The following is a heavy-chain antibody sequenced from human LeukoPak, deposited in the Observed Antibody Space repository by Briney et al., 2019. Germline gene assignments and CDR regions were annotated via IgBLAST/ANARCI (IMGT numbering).Heavy chain of an antibody. CDR2: ISYDGSNK. CDR3: AKGSRGVVWSGCDY. CDR1: GFTFSSYG. V-gene: IGHV3-30*18. D-gene: IGHD3-3*01. J-gene: IGHJ4*02. Sequence: GGSLRLSCAASGFTFSSYGMHWVRQAPGKGLEWVAVISYDGSNKYYADSVKGQFTISRDNSKNTLYLQMNSLRAEDTAVYYCAKGSRGVVWSGCDYWGQGTLVTVSS.